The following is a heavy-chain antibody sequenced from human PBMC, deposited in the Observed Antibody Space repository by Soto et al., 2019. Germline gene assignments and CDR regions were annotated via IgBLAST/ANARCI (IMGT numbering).Heavy chain of an antibody. CDR2: ISYDGSNK. CDR3: AKETSAAVDY. CDR1: GFTVSSYG. V-gene: IGHV3-30*18. Sequence: QVQLVESGGGVVQPGRSLRLSCAASGFTVSSYGMHWVRQAPGKGLEWVAVISYDGSNKYYADSVKGRFTISRDNSKNTLYLQMNSLRAEDTAVYYCAKETSAAVDYWGQGTLVTVSS. J-gene: IGHJ4*02. D-gene: IGHD2-2*01.